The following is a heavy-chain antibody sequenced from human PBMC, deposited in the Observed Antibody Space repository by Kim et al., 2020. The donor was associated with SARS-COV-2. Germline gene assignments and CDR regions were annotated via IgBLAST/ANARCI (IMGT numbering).Heavy chain of an antibody. D-gene: IGHD5-12*01. V-gene: IGHV3-48*02. CDR3: AREGGYSGYEGFDY. CDR2: ISSSSSTI. J-gene: IGHJ4*02. CDR1: GFTFSSYS. Sequence: GGSLRLSCAASGFTFSSYSMNWVRQAPGKGLEWVSYISSSSSTIYYADSVKGRFTISRDNAKNSLYLQMNSLSDEDTAVYYCAREGGYSGYEGFDYWGQGTLVTVSS.